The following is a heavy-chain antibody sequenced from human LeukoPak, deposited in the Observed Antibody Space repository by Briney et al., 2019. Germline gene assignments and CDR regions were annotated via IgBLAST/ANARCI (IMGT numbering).Heavy chain of an antibody. D-gene: IGHD2-8*01. CDR3: ARLMGRGNWFDP. CDR1: GYTFTGYY. V-gene: IGHV1-2*02. CDR2: INPNSGGT. Sequence: ASVKVSCKASGYTFTGYYMHWVRQAPGQGLEWMGWINPNSGGTNYAQKFQGRVTMTRDTSISTAYMELSRLRSDDTAVYYCARLMGRGNWFDPWGQGTLVTVSS. J-gene: IGHJ5*02.